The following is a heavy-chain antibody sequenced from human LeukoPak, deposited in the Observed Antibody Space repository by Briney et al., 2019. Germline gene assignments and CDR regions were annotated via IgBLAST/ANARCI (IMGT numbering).Heavy chain of an antibody. Sequence: PSETLSLTCTVSGGSISSYYWSWIRQPPGKGLEWIGYIYSSGSTNYNPSLKSRVTISVDTSKNQFSLKLSSVTAADTAVYYCVRENYSSGWYGIIDYWGQGTLVTVSS. CDR3: VRENYSSGWYGIIDY. V-gene: IGHV4-59*01. J-gene: IGHJ4*02. CDR2: IYSSGST. CDR1: GGSISSYY. D-gene: IGHD6-19*01.